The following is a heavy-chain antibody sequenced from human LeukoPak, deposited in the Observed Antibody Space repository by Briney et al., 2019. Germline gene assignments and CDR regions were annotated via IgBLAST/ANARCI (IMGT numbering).Heavy chain of an antibody. V-gene: IGHV4-38-2*02. Sequence: SETLSLTCTVSGYSISSSYYWGWIRQPPGKGLEWIGSIYHSGSTYYKPSLKSRVTISVDTSKNQFSLKLSSVTAADTAVYYCARTSALLGYCSSTSCYRSYYYYMDVWGKGTTVTISS. D-gene: IGHD2-2*01. J-gene: IGHJ6*03. CDR2: IYHSGST. CDR3: ARTSALLGYCSSTSCYRSYYYYMDV. CDR1: GYSISSSYY.